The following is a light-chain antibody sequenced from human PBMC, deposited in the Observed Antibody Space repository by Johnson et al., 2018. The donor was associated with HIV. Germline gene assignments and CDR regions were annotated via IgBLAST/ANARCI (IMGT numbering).Light chain of an antibody. Sequence: QSVLTQPPSVSAAPGQKVTITCSGSSSNIGNNYVSWYQQLPGTAPTLLIYENNKRPSGIPNRFSGSKSGTSAALGITGLQSGDEADYYRGTWDSSLRRYVFDTGTKVTVL. J-gene: IGLJ1*01. CDR2: ENN. V-gene: IGLV1-51*02. CDR1: SSNIGNNY. CDR3: GTWDSSLRRYV.